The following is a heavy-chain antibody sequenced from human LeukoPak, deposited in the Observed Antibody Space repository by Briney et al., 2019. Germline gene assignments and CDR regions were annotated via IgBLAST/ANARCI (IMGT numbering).Heavy chain of an antibody. Sequence: SVKVSCKASGGTFSSYAISWVRQAPGQGLEWMGGIIPIFGTANYAQKFQGRVTITADESTSTAYMELSSLRSEDTAVYYCARDGCNPDYYYYYGMDVWGQGTTVTVSS. D-gene: IGHD5-24*01. J-gene: IGHJ6*02. CDR2: IIPIFGTA. V-gene: IGHV1-69*13. CDR1: GGTFSSYA. CDR3: ARDGCNPDYYYYYGMDV.